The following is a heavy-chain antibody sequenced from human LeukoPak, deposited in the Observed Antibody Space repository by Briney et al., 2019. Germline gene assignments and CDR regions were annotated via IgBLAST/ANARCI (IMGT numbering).Heavy chain of an antibody. CDR3: AKNIYYGSGSYYLGY. J-gene: IGHJ4*02. D-gene: IGHD3-10*01. Sequence: GGTLRLSCAASGFTFSSYGMSRVRQAPGKGLEWVSAISGSGGSTYYADSVKGRFTISRDNSKNTLYLQMNSLRAEDTAVYYCAKNIYYGSGSYYLGYWGQGTLVTVSS. CDR1: GFTFSSYG. V-gene: IGHV3-23*01. CDR2: ISGSGGST.